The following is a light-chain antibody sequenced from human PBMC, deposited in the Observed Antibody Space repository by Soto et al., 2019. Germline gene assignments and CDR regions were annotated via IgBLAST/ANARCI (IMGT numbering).Light chain of an antibody. CDR3: SSYVGTNSYV. J-gene: IGLJ1*01. CDR1: SSDVGGYNY. Sequence: QSALTQPPSASGSPGQSVTISCTGTSSDVGGYNYVSWYQHHPGKAPKLIIYEVYKRPSGVPDRFSGSKSGNTAALTVSGLQVEDGADYYSSSYVGTNSYVFGTGTKLTAL. V-gene: IGLV2-8*01. CDR2: EVY.